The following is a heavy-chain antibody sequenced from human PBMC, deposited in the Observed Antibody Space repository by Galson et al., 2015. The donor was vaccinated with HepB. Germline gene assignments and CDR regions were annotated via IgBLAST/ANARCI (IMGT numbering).Heavy chain of an antibody. CDR1: GYTFTGYY. J-gene: IGHJ4*02. CDR3: ARGRRADCGGDCYNFDY. D-gene: IGHD2-21*02. CDR2: INPNSGGT. Sequence: SVKVSCKASGYTFTGYYMHWVRQAPGQGLEWMGWINPNSGGTNYAQKFQGWVTMTRDTSISTAYMELSRLRSDDTAVYYCARGRRADCGGDCYNFDYWGQGTLVTVSS. V-gene: IGHV1-2*04.